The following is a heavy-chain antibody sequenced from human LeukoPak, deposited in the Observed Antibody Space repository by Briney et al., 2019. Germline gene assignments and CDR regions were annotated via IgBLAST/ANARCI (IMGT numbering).Heavy chain of an antibody. CDR2: MNPNSGNT. V-gene: IGHV1-8*03. CDR1: GYTFTSYD. Sequence: GASVKVSCKASGYTFTSYDINWVRQATGQGLEWMGWMNPNSGNTGYAQKFQGRVTITRNTSISTAYMELSSLRSEDTAVYYCARVTTVVERWFDPWGQGTLVTVSS. J-gene: IGHJ5*02. CDR3: ARVTTVVERWFDP. D-gene: IGHD4-23*01.